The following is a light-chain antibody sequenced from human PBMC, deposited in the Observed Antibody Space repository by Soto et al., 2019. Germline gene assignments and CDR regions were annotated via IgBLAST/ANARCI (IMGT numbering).Light chain of an antibody. CDR1: SSNIGAGYE. J-gene: IGLJ1*01. CDR2: ENN. CDR3: QSYDSSLSGYG. V-gene: IGLV1-40*01. Sequence: QSVLTQPPSVSEAPGQRVTISCTGSSSNIGAGYEAHWYQQVPGTAPKLLIYENNNRPSGVPDRFSGSTSGTSASLAITGLQAEAEAEYYCQSYDSSLSGYGFGTGTKLTVL.